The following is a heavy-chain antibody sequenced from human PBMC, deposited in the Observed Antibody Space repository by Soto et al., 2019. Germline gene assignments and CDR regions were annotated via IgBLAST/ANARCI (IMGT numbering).Heavy chain of an antibody. Sequence: SVKVSCKASGGTFSSYAISWVRQAPGQGLEWMGGIIPIFGTANYAQKFQGRVTITADESTSTAYMELSSLRSEDTAVYYCARSAYSGGYSYYYYYGMDVWGQGTTVTVSS. CDR3: ARSAYSGGYSYYYYYGMDV. CDR2: IIPIFGTA. CDR1: GGTFSSYA. V-gene: IGHV1-69*13. D-gene: IGHD1-26*01. J-gene: IGHJ6*02.